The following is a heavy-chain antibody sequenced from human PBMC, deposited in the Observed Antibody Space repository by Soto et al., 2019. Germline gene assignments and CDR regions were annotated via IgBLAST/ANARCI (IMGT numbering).Heavy chain of an antibody. CDR2: INHSGST. V-gene: IGHV4-34*01. D-gene: IGHD2-15*01. CDR3: ASKRVGSVVRLDY. CDR1: GGSFSGYY. Sequence: QVQLQQWGAGLLKPSETLSLTCAVYGGSFSGYYWSWIRQPPGKGLEWIGEINHSGSTNYNPSLKSRVTISVDTSKNQFSLKLSSVTAADTAVYYCASKRVGSVVRLDYWGQGTLVTVSS. J-gene: IGHJ4*02.